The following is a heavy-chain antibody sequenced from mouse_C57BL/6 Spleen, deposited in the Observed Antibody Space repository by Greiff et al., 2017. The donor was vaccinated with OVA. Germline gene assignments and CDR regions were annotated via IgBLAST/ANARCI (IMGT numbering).Heavy chain of an antibody. CDR2: INPNNGGT. D-gene: IGHD2-4*01. J-gene: IGHJ2*01. CDR1: GYTFTDYN. CDR3: APIYYDYDVLCDY. V-gene: IGHV1-22*01. Sequence: VQLQQSGPELVKPGASVKMSCKASGYTFTDYNMHWVKQSHGKSLEWIGYINPNNGGTSYNQKFKGKATLTVNKSSSTAYMELRSLTSEDSAVYYCAPIYYDYDVLCDYWGQGTTLTVSS.